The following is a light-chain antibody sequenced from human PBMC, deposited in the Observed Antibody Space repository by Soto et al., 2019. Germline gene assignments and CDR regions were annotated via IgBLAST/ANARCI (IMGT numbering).Light chain of an antibody. Sequence: AIRMTQSPSSLSASTGDRVTITCRASQGISSYLAWYQRKPGKAPKLLIYAASTLQSGVPSRFSGSGSGTDFTLTISCLQSEDFATYYCQQYYSYLSITFGQGTRLEIK. J-gene: IGKJ5*01. V-gene: IGKV1-8*01. CDR2: AAS. CDR3: QQYYSYLSIT. CDR1: QGISSY.